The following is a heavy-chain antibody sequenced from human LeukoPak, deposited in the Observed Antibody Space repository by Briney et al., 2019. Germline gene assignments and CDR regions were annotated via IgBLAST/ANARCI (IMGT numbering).Heavy chain of an antibody. D-gene: IGHD3-22*01. J-gene: IGHJ4*02. CDR3: ARDYYYDSSGYYYFDY. Sequence: PGGSLRLSCAASGFTFSSYWMSWVRQAPGKGLEWVANIKQDGSEKYYVDSVKGRFTISRDNAKNSLYLQMNSLRAEDTAVYYCARDYYYDSSGYYYFDYWGQGTLVTVSP. CDR1: GFTFSSYW. CDR2: IKQDGSEK. V-gene: IGHV3-7*05.